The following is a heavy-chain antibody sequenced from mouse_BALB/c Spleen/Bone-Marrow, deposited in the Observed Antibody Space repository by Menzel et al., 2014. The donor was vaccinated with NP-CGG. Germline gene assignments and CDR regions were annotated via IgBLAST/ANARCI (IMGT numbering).Heavy chain of an antibody. CDR1: GYTFTGYW. CDR3: ARSPHYYDLDY. Sequence: VKVVESGAELAKPGASVKISCKASGYTFTGYWMHWVKRRPGQGLEWIGYINPSTGYTEYNQKFKDKATLTADESSSTAYMQLSSLTSEDSAVYYCARSPHYYDLDYWGQGTTLTVSS. CDR2: INPSTGYT. D-gene: IGHD1-2*01. V-gene: IGHV1-7*01. J-gene: IGHJ2*01.